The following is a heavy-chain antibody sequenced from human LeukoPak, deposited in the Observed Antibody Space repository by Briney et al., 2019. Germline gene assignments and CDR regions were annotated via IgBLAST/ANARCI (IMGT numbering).Heavy chain of an antibody. CDR1: GGSISSGSYY. CDR3: ARDLPTYYYGSGSYYDY. V-gene: IGHV4-61*02. D-gene: IGHD3-10*01. Sequence: SETLSLTCTVSGGSISSGSYYWSWIRQPAGKGLEWIVRIYTSGSTNYNPSLKSRVTISVDTSKNQFSLKLSSVTAADTAVYYCARDLPTYYYGSGSYYDYWGQGTLVTVSS. CDR2: IYTSGST. J-gene: IGHJ4*02.